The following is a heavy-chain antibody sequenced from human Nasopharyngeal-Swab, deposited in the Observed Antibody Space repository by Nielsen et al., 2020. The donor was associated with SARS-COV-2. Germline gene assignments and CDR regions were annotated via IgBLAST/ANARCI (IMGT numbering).Heavy chain of an antibody. J-gene: IGHJ4*02. D-gene: IGHD6-19*01. CDR3: ARLPSAWGRRDFDY. CDR2: ISSSVSYI. V-gene: IGHV3-21*06. Sequence: GGSLRLSCAASGFTFSTYSMIWVRQAPAKGLEWVSWISSSVSYIYYADPAKGRFTISRDNAKNALYLQMSSLRAEDTAVYYCARLPSAWGRRDFDYWGQGTLVTVSS. CDR1: GFTFSTYS.